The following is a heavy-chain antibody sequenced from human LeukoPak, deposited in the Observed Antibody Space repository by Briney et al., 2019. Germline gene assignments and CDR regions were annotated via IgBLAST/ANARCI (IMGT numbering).Heavy chain of an antibody. J-gene: IGHJ4*02. Sequence: SETLSLTCAVYGGSFSGYYWGWIRQPPGKGLEWIGSIFYSGSTYYNPSLQSRVTISVDTSKNQFSLKLSSVTATDTAVYYCARYRGAVAGNYFDYWGQGTLVTVSS. CDR1: GGSFSGYY. D-gene: IGHD6-19*01. CDR2: IFYSGST. CDR3: ARYRGAVAGNYFDY. V-gene: IGHV4-34*12.